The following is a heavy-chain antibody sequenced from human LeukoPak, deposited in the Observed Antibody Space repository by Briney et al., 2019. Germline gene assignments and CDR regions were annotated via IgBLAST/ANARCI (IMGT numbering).Heavy chain of an antibody. J-gene: IGHJ3*02. V-gene: IGHV1-8*01. CDR1: GYTFTSYD. CDR2: MNPNSGNT. Sequence: ASVKVSCKASGYTFTSYDINWMRQATGQGLEWLGWMNPNSGNTGYAQKFQGRVTMNRNTSMSTAYMELSSLRSEDTAVYYCARVSSSSWYDAFDIWGQGTMVTVSS. CDR3: ARVSSSSWYDAFDI. D-gene: IGHD6-13*01.